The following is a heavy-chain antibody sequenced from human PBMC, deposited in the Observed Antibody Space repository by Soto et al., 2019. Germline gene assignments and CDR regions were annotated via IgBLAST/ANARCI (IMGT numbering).Heavy chain of an antibody. CDR1: GFTFSSYW. V-gene: IGHV3-7*01. Sequence: VQLVESGGGLVQPGGSLRLSCAASGFTFSSYWMSWVRQAPGKGLEWVANIKQDGSEKYYVDSVKGRFTISRDNAKNSLYLQMNSLRAEDTAVYYCARGDYIWGSYRPEISHYYFDYWGQGTLVTVSS. J-gene: IGHJ4*02. D-gene: IGHD3-16*02. CDR2: IKQDGSEK. CDR3: ARGDYIWGSYRPEISHYYFDY.